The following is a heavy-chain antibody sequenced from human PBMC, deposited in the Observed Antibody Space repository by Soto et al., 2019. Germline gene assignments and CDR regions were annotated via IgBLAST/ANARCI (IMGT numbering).Heavy chain of an antibody. D-gene: IGHD3-9*01. CDR2: ISCSSSYT. V-gene: IGHV3-11*06. CDR3: AREWDRYATLTGKLDS. Sequence: GGSLRLSCAASGFTFSDYYMSWIRQAPGKGLEWVSYISCSSSYTNYADSVKGRFTISRDNAKNSLYLQMNSLRAEDTAVYYCAREWDRYATLTGKLDSWGQGTLVTVSS. J-gene: IGHJ4*02. CDR1: GFTFSDYY.